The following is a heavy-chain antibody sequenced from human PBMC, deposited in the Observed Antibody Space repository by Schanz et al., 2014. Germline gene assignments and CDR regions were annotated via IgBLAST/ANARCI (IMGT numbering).Heavy chain of an antibody. CDR1: GFSFSDYG. D-gene: IGHD3-10*01. CDR3: TKGKTGS. V-gene: IGHV3-30*18. CDR2: ISYHGSER. Sequence: QVQLVESGGGVVQPGRSLRLSCAGSGFSFSDYGMHWVRQAPGRGLEWVAVISYHGSERYYADSVKGRFTISRDNSKNTLYLQMNSPRVEDTAVYYCTKGKTGSWGQGTLVTVSS. J-gene: IGHJ5*02.